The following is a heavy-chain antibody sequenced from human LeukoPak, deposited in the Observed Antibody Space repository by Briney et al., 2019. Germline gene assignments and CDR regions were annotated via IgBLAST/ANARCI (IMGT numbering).Heavy chain of an antibody. CDR2: IYYSGST. V-gene: IGHV4-59*08. CDR3: ARSIAGTRSKFDN. Sequence: SETLSLTCTVSGGSISNYYWSWIRQPPGAGLEWIAYIYYSGSTNYNPSLKSRVTISVDTSKNQFPLNLNSVTAADTAVYYCARSIAGTRSKFDNWGQGSLVTVSS. J-gene: IGHJ5*02. D-gene: IGHD1/OR15-1a*01. CDR1: GGSISNYY.